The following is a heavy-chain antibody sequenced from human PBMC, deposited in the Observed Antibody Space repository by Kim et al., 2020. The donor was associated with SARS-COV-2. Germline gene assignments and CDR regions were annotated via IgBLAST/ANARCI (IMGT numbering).Heavy chain of an antibody. D-gene: IGHD5-12*01. Sequence: SVKVSCKASGGTFSSYAISWVRQAPGQGLEWMGGIIPIFGTANYAQKFQGRVTITADESTSTAYMELSSLRSEDTAVYYCASGWNSGYDFPYWGQGTLVTVSS. CDR3: ASGWNSGYDFPY. CDR1: GGTFSSYA. CDR2: IIPIFGTA. J-gene: IGHJ4*02. V-gene: IGHV1-69*13.